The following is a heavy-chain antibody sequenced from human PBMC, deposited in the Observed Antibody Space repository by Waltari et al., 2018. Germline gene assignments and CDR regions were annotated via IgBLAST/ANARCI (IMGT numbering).Heavy chain of an antibody. Sequence: QVQLVESGGRFVKPGGSLRLSCAASGFTFSDFYMSWIRQVPGRGLEWVAYMSSTREIIYYADSVRGRFTISRDNARKSLYVDMNSLRAEDTAVYYCARAGFDHQSSGYGMDVWGQGTTVTVSS. J-gene: IGHJ6*02. CDR3: ARAGFDHQSSGYGMDV. D-gene: IGHD3-22*01. CDR1: GFTFSDFY. CDR2: MSSTREII. V-gene: IGHV3-11*01.